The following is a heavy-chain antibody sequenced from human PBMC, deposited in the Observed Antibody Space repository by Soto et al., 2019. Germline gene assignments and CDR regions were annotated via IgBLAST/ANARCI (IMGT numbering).Heavy chain of an antibody. D-gene: IGHD4-17*01. CDR3: ATGHVSGDLLFDH. V-gene: IGHV3-23*01. J-gene: IGHJ4*01. CDR2: IRRSGDTT. CDR1: GITFSSSV. Sequence: EVQLLESGGGLIQPGGSLRLSCAASGITFSSSVMNWVRQAPGKGLEWVSTIRRSGDTTYYADSVRGRFTISRDNSKNTLYLQMYSLRADDTAVYYCATGHVSGDLLFDHWCHGTLLTVSS.